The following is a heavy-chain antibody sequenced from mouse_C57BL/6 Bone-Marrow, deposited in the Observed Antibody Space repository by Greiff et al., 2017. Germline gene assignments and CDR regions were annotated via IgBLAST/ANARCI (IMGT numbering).Heavy chain of an antibody. Sequence: EVKLVESGGDLVKPGGSLKLSCAASGFTFSSYGMSWVRQTPDKRLEWVAIISSGGSYTYYPDRVKGRFTISRDNAKNTLYLQKSRLRCEDTAMYYCARHARTGFAYWGQGTLVTVSA. CDR1: GFTFSSYG. V-gene: IGHV5-6*01. CDR3: ARHARTGFAY. CDR2: ISSGGSYT. J-gene: IGHJ3*01. D-gene: IGHD3-3*01.